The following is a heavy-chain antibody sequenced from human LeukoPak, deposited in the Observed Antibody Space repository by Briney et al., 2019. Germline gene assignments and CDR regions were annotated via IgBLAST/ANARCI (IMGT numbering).Heavy chain of an antibody. Sequence: ASVKVSCKASGYTFTSYDINWVRQATGQGLEWMGWMNPNSGNTGYAQKFQGRVTMTRNTSISTAYMEPSSLRSEDTAVYYCARFMTTVTMGEDYWGQGTLVTVSS. D-gene: IGHD4-17*01. CDR3: ARFMTTVTMGEDY. V-gene: IGHV1-8*01. J-gene: IGHJ4*02. CDR2: MNPNSGNT. CDR1: GYTFTSYD.